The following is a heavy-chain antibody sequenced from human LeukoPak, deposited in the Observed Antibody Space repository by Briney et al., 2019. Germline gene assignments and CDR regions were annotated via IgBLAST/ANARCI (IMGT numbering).Heavy chain of an antibody. Sequence: PSETLSLTCTVSGVSISSSNSYWGWIRQPPGKGLEWIGEIYHSGSTNYNPSLKSRVTISVDKSKNQFSLKLSSVTAADTAVYYCARGSKGYSYGCFDYWGQGTLVTVSS. D-gene: IGHD5-18*01. CDR1: GVSISSSNSY. J-gene: IGHJ4*02. V-gene: IGHV4-39*07. CDR3: ARGSKGYSYGCFDY. CDR2: IYHSGST.